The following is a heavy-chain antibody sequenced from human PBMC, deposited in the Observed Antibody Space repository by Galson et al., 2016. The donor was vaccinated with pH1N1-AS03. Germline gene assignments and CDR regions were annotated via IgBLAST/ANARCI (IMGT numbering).Heavy chain of an antibody. CDR1: GFAFSRYS. CDR2: ISSRSSDI. CDR3: ATNTEQRYTSERYKFDH. Sequence: SLRLSCAASGFAFSRYSVNWVRQAPGKGLEWVSSISSRSSDIYYADSVKGRFTISRDNASRSLYMQMNSLRAEDTAVYYCATNTEQRYTSERYKFDHWGPGTLVTVSS. V-gene: IGHV3-21*01. J-gene: IGHJ4*02. D-gene: IGHD6-25*01.